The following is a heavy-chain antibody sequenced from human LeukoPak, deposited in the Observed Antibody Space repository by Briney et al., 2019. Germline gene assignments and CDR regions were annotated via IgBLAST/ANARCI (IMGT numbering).Heavy chain of an antibody. CDR1: GGSISSSNW. D-gene: IGHD6-19*01. CDR3: ARDPDLFLGHPAVAATRDPDY. J-gene: IGHJ4*02. V-gene: IGHV4-4*02. Sequence: SGTLSLICAVSGGSISSSNWWSWVRQPPGKGLEWIGEIYHSGSTNYNPSLKSRVTISVDKSKNQFSLKLSSVTAADTAVYYCARDPDLFLGHPAVAATRDPDYWGQGTLVTVSS. CDR2: IYHSGST.